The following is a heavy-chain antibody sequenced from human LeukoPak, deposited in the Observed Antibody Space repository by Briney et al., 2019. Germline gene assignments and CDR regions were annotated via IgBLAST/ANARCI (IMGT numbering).Heavy chain of an antibody. Sequence: PSETLSLTCTVSGGSVSSGSDYWSWIRQPPGKGLEWIGHISYSGSTNYNPSLKRRVTISLDTSKNQLSLKLSSVTTADTAVYYCARGQAALWFGELWGQGTLVTVSS. D-gene: IGHD3-10*01. CDR3: ARGQAALWFGEL. J-gene: IGHJ4*02. V-gene: IGHV4-61*01. CDR2: ISYSGST. CDR1: GGSVSSGSDY.